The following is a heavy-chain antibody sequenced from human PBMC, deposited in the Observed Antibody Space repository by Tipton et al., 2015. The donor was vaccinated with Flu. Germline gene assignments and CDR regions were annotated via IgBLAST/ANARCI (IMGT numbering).Heavy chain of an antibody. CDR1: GYTFTSYG. CDR3: ARARMVRGEIYFDK. V-gene: IGHV1-18*01. Sequence: QLMQSGAEVKKPGASVKVSCKASGYTFTSYGISWVRQAPGQGLEWMGWISAYNGNTNYAQKLQGRVNMTTDTTTSTAYMELRSLRSDDTAVYYCARARMVRGEIYFDKWGQGKVVNDSS. D-gene: IGHD3-10*01. CDR2: ISAYNGNT. J-gene: IGHJ4*02.